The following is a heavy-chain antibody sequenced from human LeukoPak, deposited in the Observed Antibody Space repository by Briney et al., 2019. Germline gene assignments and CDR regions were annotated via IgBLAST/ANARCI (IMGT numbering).Heavy chain of an antibody. CDR2: LHHSGST. CDR1: GYSITSAYW. Sequence: SETLSLTCAVSGYSITSAYWWGWIRQTAEGGLEWIGSLHHSGSTSYSPSLKSRVTISVDTSKNQFSLGLSSVTAADTAAYYCARVGGDDSTGHYSVDYWGQGTLVTVSS. D-gene: IGHD3-22*01. CDR3: ARVGGDDSTGHYSVDY. V-gene: IGHV4-38-2*01. J-gene: IGHJ4*02.